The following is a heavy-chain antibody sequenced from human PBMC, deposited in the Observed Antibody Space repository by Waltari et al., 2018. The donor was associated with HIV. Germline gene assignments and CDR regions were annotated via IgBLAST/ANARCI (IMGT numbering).Heavy chain of an antibody. CDR2: IYYDGSKK. Sequence: QVQLLESGGGAVQPGWSLRLSCAPSGFTLKNFAMNWVRQAPGKGLEWVGNIYYDGSKKFYGDSVRGRFTISRDNSKQILYLQMNSLRVEDTALYYCARDYNYAPDYWGQGTLVVVSS. CDR3: ARDYNYAPDY. V-gene: IGHV3-33*01. J-gene: IGHJ4*02. CDR1: GFTLKNFA. D-gene: IGHD5-18*01.